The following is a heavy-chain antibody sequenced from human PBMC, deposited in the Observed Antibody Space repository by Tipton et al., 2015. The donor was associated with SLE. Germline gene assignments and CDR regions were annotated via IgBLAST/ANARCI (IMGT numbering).Heavy chain of an antibody. CDR3: ASPGSSGCIDY. V-gene: IGHV4-39*07. CDR1: GGSISSSSYY. D-gene: IGHD6-19*01. J-gene: IGHJ4*02. CDR2: IYYSGST. Sequence: TLSLTCTASGGSISSSSYYWGWIRQPPGKGLEWIGSIYYSGSTYYNPSLKSRVTISVDTSKNQFSLKLSSVTAADTAVYYCASPGSSGCIDYWGQGTLVTVSS.